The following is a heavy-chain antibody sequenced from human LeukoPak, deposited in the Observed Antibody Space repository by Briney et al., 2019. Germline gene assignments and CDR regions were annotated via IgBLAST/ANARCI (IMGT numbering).Heavy chain of an antibody. V-gene: IGHV4-39*07. CDR3: ARYSVGATLDTTRGFDP. D-gene: IGHD1-26*01. CDR2: IYHTGRST. J-gene: IGHJ5*02. CDR1: GGSISSGSYY. Sequence: PSETLPLTCTVSGGSISSGSYYWGWIRQPPGKGLEWIGSIYHTGRSTYYNPSLKSRLTISVDTSKNQFSLRLTAVTAADTAVYYCARYSVGATLDTTRGFDPWGQGTLVTVSS.